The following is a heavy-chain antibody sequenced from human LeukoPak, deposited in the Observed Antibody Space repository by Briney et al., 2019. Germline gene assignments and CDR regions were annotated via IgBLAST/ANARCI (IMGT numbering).Heavy chain of an antibody. Sequence: GGSLRLSCAASGFSFGSYGMHWVRQAPGKGLEWVAVISYDGSKIYYADSVKGRFTISRDNSKNTLNLQMNSLRAEDTAVYYCAKFWRGAHYYGSGSYYFEGGFDYWGRGTLVTVSS. CDR2: ISYDGSKI. V-gene: IGHV3-30*18. J-gene: IGHJ4*02. CDR3: AKFWRGAHYYGSGSYYFEGGFDY. CDR1: GFSFGSYG. D-gene: IGHD3-10*01.